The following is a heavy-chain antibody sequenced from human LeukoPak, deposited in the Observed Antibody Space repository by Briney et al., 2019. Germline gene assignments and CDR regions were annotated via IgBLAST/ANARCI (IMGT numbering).Heavy chain of an antibody. CDR3: ARGPSYCRGGSCLSFYYYYYMDV. V-gene: IGHV4-34*01. J-gene: IGHJ6*03. CDR2: INHSGST. D-gene: IGHD2-15*01. CDR1: GGSFSGYY. Sequence: PSETLSLTCAVYGGSFSGYYWSWIRQPPGKGLEWIGEINHSGSTNYNPSLKSRVTISVDTSKNQFSLKLSSVTAADTAVYYCARGPSYCRGGSCLSFYYYYYMDVWGKGTTVTVSS.